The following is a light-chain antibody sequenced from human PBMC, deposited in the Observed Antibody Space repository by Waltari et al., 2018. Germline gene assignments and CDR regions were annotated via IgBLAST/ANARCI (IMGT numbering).Light chain of an antibody. J-gene: IGKJ2*01. V-gene: IGKV1-5*03. Sequence: DIQMTKSPSTLSASVGDRVTITCRASQSISSWLAWYQQKPGKAPKLLIYKASSLESGVPSRFSGSGSGTEFTLTISSLQPDDFATYYCQQYNSPRMYTFGQGTKLEI. CDR1: QSISSW. CDR2: KAS. CDR3: QQYNSPRMYT.